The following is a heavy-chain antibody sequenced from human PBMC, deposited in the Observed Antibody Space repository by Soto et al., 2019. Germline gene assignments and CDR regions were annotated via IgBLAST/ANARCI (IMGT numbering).Heavy chain of an antibody. CDR2: INPNSGGT. V-gene: IGHV1-2*02. CDR3: ARTNYYDSSGHNDY. Sequence: QVQLVQSGAEVQKPGASVKVSCNASGYTFTGYYMHWVRQAPGQGLEWMGWINPNSGGTNYAQKFQGRVTMTRDTSISTAYMELSRLRSDDTAVYYCARTNYYDSSGHNDYWGQGTLVTVSS. CDR1: GYTFTGYY. D-gene: IGHD3-22*01. J-gene: IGHJ4*02.